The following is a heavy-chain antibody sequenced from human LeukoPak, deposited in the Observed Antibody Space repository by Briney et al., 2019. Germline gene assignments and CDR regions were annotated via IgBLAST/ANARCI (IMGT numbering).Heavy chain of an antibody. V-gene: IGHV4-59*01. Sequence: SETLSLTCTVSRDSITSYYWSWIRQPPGKGLEWIGYIYYLGSTNYNPSLKSRVTISVDTSKNQFSLKLSSVTAADTAVYYCARGLYSYGHYYFDYWGQGTLVTVSS. CDR2: IYYLGST. J-gene: IGHJ4*02. CDR3: ARGLYSYGHYYFDY. D-gene: IGHD5-18*01. CDR1: RDSITSYY.